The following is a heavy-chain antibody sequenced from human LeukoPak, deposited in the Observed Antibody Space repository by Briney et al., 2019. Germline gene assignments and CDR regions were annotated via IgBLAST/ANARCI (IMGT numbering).Heavy chain of an antibody. D-gene: IGHD2-2*01. J-gene: IGHJ4*02. V-gene: IGHV3-30*02. CDR2: IRYDGSNK. CDR1: GFTFSSYG. CDR3: AKEFHFVVVPAAAYYFDY. Sequence: PGGSLRLSCAASGFTFSSYGMHWVRQAPGKGLGWVAFIRYDGSNKYYADSVKGRFTISRDNSKNTLYLQMNSLRAEDTAVYYCAKEFHFVVVPAAAYYFDYWGQGTLVTVSS.